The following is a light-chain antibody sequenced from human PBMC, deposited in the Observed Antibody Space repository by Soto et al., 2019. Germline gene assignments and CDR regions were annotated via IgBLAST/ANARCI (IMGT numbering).Light chain of an antibody. V-gene: IGKV3-20*01. CDR3: QQYGTSLVT. CDR1: QSVNSNH. J-gene: IGKJ5*01. CDR2: GAS. Sequence: VFTHSPGTLSLSPGERATLSCRASQSVNSNHLAWYQQGPGQAPRLLIYGASIRATGIPDRFSGSGSGTDFTLTISRLEPEDFAVFYCQQYGTSLVTFGQGTRLEIK.